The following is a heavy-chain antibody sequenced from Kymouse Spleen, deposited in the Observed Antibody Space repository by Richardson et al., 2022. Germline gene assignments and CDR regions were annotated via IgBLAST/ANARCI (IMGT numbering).Heavy chain of an antibody. Sequence: EVQLVESGGGLVKPGGSLRLSCAASGFTFSSYSMNWVRQAPGKGLEWVSSISSSSSYIYYADSVKGRFTISRDNAKNSLYLQMNSLRAEDTAVYYCAREEGSSSLYYYYYGMDVWGQGTTVTVSS. J-gene: IGHJ6*02. CDR1: GFTFSSYS. CDR3: AREEGSSSLYYYYYGMDV. CDR2: ISSSSSYI. D-gene: IGHD6-6*01. V-gene: IGHV3-21*03.